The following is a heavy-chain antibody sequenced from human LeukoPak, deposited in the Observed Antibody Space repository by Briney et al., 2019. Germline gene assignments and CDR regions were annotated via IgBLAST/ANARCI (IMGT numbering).Heavy chain of an antibody. Sequence: PGGSLRLSCAGSGLTFSSAWMHWVRQTPGKRLVWISRIRSDGTATYADSVRGRFTISRDNAKNTLYLQMNSLRADDTGIYYCARDGSYKLDYWGQGALVTVSS. CDR1: GLTFSSAW. CDR3: ARDGSYKLDY. CDR2: IRSDGTA. V-gene: IGHV3-74*01. J-gene: IGHJ4*02. D-gene: IGHD1-26*01.